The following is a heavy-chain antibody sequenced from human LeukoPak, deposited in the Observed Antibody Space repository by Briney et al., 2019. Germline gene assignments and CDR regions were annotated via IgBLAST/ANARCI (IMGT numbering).Heavy chain of an antibody. Sequence: PGGSLRLSCAASGFTFSSYSMNWVRQAPGKGLEWVSSISTTSRYISYADSVKGRFTTSRENANNSLCLQMNSLRAEDTAVYCCASHWGLVQGGPYNWFDPWGEGTLVTVSS. CDR2: ISTTSRYI. V-gene: IGHV3-21*01. J-gene: IGHJ5*02. CDR1: GFTFSSYS. CDR3: ASHWGLVQGGPYNWFDP. D-gene: IGHD3-16*01.